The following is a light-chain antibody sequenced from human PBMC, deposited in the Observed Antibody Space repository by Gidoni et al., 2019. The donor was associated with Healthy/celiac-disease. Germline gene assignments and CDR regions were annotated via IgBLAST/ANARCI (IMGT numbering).Light chain of an antibody. CDR2: LEGSGSY. CDR1: SGHSSYI. V-gene: IGLV4-60*03. J-gene: IGLJ3*02. CDR3: ETWDSNPRV. Sequence: QPVLTQSSSASASLGSSVKLTCTLSSGHSSYIIAWHQQQPGKAPRYLMKLEGSGSYNKGSGVPDRFSGSSSGADRYLTISNLQSEDEADYYCETWDSNPRVFGGGTKLTGL.